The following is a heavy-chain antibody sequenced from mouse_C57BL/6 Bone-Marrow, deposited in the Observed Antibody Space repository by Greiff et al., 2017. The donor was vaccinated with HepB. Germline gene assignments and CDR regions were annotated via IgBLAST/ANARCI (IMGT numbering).Heavy chain of an antibody. CDR3: TTGVYWYFDV. Sequence: EVQLQQSGAELVRPGASVKLSCTASGFNIKDDYMHWVKQRPEQGLEWIGWIDPENGDTEYASKFQGKATITADTSSNTAYRQLSSLTSEDTAVYYCTTGVYWYFDVWGTGTTVTVSS. CDR1: GFNIKDDY. J-gene: IGHJ1*03. CDR2: IDPENGDT. V-gene: IGHV14-4*01.